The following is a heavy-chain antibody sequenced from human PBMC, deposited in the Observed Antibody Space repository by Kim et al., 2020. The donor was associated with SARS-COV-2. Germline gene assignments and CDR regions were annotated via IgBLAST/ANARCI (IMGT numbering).Heavy chain of an antibody. CDR3: ARGYDILTGYYNHNYFDY. CDR2: SYYSGST. J-gene: IGHJ4*02. D-gene: IGHD3-9*01. CDR1: GGSISSYY. Sequence: SETLSLTCTVSGGSISSYYWSWIRQPPGKGLEWIGYSYYSGSTNYNPSLKSRVTISVDTSKNQFSLKLSSVTAADTAVYYCARGYDILTGYYNHNYFDYWGRGTLLTASS. V-gene: IGHV4-59*01.